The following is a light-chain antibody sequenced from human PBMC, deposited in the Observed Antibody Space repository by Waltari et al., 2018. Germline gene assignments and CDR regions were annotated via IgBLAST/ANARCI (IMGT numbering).Light chain of an antibody. CDR3: QQYDGEVLT. V-gene: IGKV3-20*01. Sequence: SSRATHGVTGCSLNRYRKKHGQAPRLLTYGTSSRATGSPDRCRGSGSGTDFTLTISRLEPEDFAVYYCQQYDGEVLTVGGGTKVEI. CDR1: HGVTGCS. J-gene: IGKJ4*01. CDR2: GTS.